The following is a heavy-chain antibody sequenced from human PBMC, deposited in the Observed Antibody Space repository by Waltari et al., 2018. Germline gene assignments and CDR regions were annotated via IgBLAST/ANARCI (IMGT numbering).Heavy chain of an antibody. CDR1: GFTFSSHA. V-gene: IGHV3-23*04. D-gene: IGHD6-13*01. CDR2: SGTGGNT. CDR3: AKGMRYSSSAIDS. J-gene: IGHJ4*02. Sequence: EVQLVESGGGLVQPGESLRLSCAASGFTFSSHAMSWVRQAPGKGRGWVSASGTGGNTYSADSVKGRFTISRDNSMNTLYLQMISLRAEDTAVYYCAKGMRYSSSAIDSWGQGTLVTVSS.